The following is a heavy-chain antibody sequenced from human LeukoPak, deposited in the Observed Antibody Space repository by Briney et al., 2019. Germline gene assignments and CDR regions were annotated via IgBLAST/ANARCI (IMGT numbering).Heavy chain of an antibody. Sequence: GGSLRLSCAASGFTFSSYAMSWVRQAPGKGLEWVSTISGSGGSTYYADSVKGRFTISRDNSKNTLHLQMNSLRAEDTAVYYCAKVAGVVVVPSLTDALDIWGQGTLVTVSP. D-gene: IGHD2-2*01. V-gene: IGHV3-23*01. CDR1: GFTFSSYA. CDR3: AKVAGVVVVPSLTDALDI. CDR2: ISGSGGST. J-gene: IGHJ3*02.